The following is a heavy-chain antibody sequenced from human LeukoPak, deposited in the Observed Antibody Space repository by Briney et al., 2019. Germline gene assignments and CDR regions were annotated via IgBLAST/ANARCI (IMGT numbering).Heavy chain of an antibody. D-gene: IGHD3-3*01. CDR1: GFTFSSYS. CDR3: ARVTLTRTRFLEWFPRDPGLLDV. J-gene: IGHJ6*02. V-gene: IGHV3-21*01. CDR2: ISSSSSYI. Sequence: SGGSLRLSCAASGFTFSSYSMNWVRQAPGKGLEWVSSISSSSSYIYYADSVKGRFTISRDNAKNSLYLQMNSLRAEDTAVYYCARVTLTRTRFLEWFPRDPGLLDVWGQGTTVTVSS.